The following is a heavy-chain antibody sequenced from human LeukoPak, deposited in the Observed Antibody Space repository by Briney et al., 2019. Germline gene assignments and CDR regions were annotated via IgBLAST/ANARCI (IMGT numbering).Heavy chain of an antibody. CDR2: IYYNGGT. J-gene: IGHJ6*02. CDR1: GDSVSNSLYY. D-gene: IGHD3-10*02. CDR3: ARGSHGDHMFVYYYYYGMDV. V-gene: IGHV4-61*01. Sequence: PSETLSLTCTVSGDSVSNSLYYWSWIRQPPGKGLEWIGYIYYNGGTNYNPSLKSRVTISVDTSKNQFSLKLSSVTAADTAVYYCARGSHGDHMFVYYYYYGMDVWGQGTTVTVSS.